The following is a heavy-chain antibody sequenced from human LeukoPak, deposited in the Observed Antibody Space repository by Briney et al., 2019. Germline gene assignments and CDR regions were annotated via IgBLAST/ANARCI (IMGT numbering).Heavy chain of an antibody. Sequence: PGGSLRLSCAASGFTFSVAAMTWVRQAPGKGLEWVSLIGASGESTYYADSVKGRFTISRDNSKNTLSLQMNSLRVEDTAMYLCAKDIQLSTWGLGTMVTVSS. V-gene: IGHV3-23*01. CDR2: IGASGEST. D-gene: IGHD5-24*01. J-gene: IGHJ3*01. CDR1: GFTFSVAA. CDR3: AKDIQLST.